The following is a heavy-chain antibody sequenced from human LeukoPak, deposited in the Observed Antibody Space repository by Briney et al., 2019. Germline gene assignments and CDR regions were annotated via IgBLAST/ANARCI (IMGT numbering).Heavy chain of an antibody. CDR2: IYYTGST. D-gene: IGHD6-6*01. J-gene: IGHJ4*02. V-gene: IGHV4-30-4*01. Sequence: PSETLSLTCTVSGGSISNANYYWSWIRQPPGKGLEWIGYIYYTGSTYYNPSLKSRVAISVDTSKNQFSLKLSSVTAADTAVYYCARGPSSSSNMGLDYWGQGTLVTVSS. CDR3: ARGPSSSSNMGLDY. CDR1: GGSISNANYY.